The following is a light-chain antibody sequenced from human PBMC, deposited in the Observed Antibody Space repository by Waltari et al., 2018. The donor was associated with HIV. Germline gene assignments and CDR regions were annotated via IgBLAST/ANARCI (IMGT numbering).Light chain of an antibody. CDR1: TPNIGNNF. J-gene: IGLJ2*01. CDR3: GTWDTSLNAGV. V-gene: IGLV1-51*01. CDR2: DNH. Sequence: QSVLTQPPAVSAATGQKVTISCSGTTPNIGNNFVCWYQKLPGTAPKLLIFDNHKRPSGVSDRFSASKSATSATLDITGLHTGDEAEYYCGTWDTSLNAGVFGGGTKVSVL.